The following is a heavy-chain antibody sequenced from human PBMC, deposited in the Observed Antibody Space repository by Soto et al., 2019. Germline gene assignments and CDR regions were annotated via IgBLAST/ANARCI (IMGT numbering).Heavy chain of an antibody. Sequence: ESGGGVVQPGRSLRLSCAASGFIFSTYGMHWVRQAPGKGLEWVAVIWYDGSNKYYADSVKGRFTISRDNSKNTLYLQMNSLRAEDTAVYYCARDTTRAMVRIYYGMDVWGQGTTVTVSS. J-gene: IGHJ6*02. V-gene: IGHV3-33*01. CDR2: IWYDGSNK. D-gene: IGHD3-10*01. CDR3: ARDTTRAMVRIYYGMDV. CDR1: GFIFSTYG.